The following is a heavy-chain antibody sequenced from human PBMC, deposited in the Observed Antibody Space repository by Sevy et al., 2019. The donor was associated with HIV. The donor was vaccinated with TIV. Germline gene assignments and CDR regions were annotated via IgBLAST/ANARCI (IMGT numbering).Heavy chain of an antibody. CDR2: ISYDGSNK. D-gene: IGHD3-10*01. Sequence: GGSLRLSCAVSEFTFSSYATHWVRQAPGKGLEWVAVISYDGSNKYYADSVKGRFTISRDNSKNTLYLQMNSLRAEDTAVYYCARESTMIRGVPAYNWFDPWGQGTLVTVSS. CDR3: ARESTMIRGVPAYNWFDP. V-gene: IGHV3-30-3*01. CDR1: EFTFSSYA. J-gene: IGHJ5*02.